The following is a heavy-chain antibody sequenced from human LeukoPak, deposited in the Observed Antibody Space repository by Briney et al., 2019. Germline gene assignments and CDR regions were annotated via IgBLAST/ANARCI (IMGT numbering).Heavy chain of an antibody. D-gene: IGHD6-13*01. Sequence: QSGGSLRLSCAASGFTVSSNYMSWVRQAPGKGLEWVSVIYSGGSTYYADSVKGRFTISRDNSKNTLYPQMNSLRAEDTAVYYCAMAGYSSSWYPLYYYYMDVWGKGTTVTVSS. V-gene: IGHV3-53*01. J-gene: IGHJ6*03. CDR3: AMAGYSSSWYPLYYYYMDV. CDR2: IYSGGST. CDR1: GFTVSSNY.